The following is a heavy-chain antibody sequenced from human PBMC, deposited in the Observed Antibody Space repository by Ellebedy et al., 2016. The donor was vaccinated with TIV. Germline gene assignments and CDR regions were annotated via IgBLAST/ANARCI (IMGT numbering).Heavy chain of an antibody. CDR3: ARDLPTEELRPPRTY. CDR1: GFTFSSYG. V-gene: IGHV3-30*03. J-gene: IGHJ4*02. CDR2: ISYDGSNK. Sequence: GGSLRLXXAASGFTFSSYGMHWVRQAPGKGLEWVAVISYDGSNKYYADSVKGRFTISRDNSKNTLYLQMNSLRAEDTAVYYCARDLPTEELRPPRTYWGQGTLVTVSS. D-gene: IGHD1-7*01.